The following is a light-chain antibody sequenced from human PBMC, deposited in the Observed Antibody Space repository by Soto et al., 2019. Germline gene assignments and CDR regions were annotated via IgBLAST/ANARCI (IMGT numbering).Light chain of an antibody. CDR3: QQSGSSRWT. Sequence: EVVLTQSPGTLSLSPGERTTLSCRASQRISSSYLAWYQQKPGQAPRLLIYAASSRATGIPDRFSGSGSGTDVSLAISRRESEDLAVYYCQQSGSSRWTFGQVTKVEIK. V-gene: IGKV3-20*01. CDR2: AAS. CDR1: QRISSSY. J-gene: IGKJ1*01.